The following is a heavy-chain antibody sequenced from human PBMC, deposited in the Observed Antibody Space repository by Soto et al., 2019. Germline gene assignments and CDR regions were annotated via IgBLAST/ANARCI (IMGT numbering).Heavy chain of an antibody. CDR3: ARENGVAVATILYCFDY. J-gene: IGHJ4*02. CDR1: GGTFKNNG. CDR2: IIPVFGTT. Sequence: QVHLVQSGAEVKKAGSSVKVSCKAPGGTFKNNGISWVRQAPGQGLEWMGGIIPVFGTTNYAQKFQGRLTITADDFTSTVYMELSRLRYEHTAVYYCARENGVAVATILYCFDYWGPGTLVTVSS. V-gene: IGHV1-69*01. D-gene: IGHD5-12*01.